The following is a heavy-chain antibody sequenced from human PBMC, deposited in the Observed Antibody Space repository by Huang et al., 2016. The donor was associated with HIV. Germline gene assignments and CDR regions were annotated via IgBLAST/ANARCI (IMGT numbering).Heavy chain of an antibody. V-gene: IGHV4-30-4*08. J-gene: IGHJ4*02. CDR2: ICYSGSS. Sequence: QVQLQESGPGLVKPSQTLSLTCTVSGDSIRSGGFYWTWIGQSPAKGLEWIGFICYSGSSDYSPSLTSRVSISIDAFKNRVSLKLKSVTVADTAVYYCARAPATHSVFFYWGQGTLVTVSA. D-gene: IGHD3-3*01. CDR1: GDSIRSGGFY. CDR3: ARAPATHSVFFY.